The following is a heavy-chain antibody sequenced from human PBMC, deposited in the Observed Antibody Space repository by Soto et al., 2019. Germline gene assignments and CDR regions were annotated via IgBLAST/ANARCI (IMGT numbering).Heavy chain of an antibody. CDR1: GETLNSNP. J-gene: IGHJ4*02. D-gene: IGHD2-15*01. CDR2: IVPLSDRT. Sequence: QVQLVQSGAEVKKPGSSLKVSCKVFGETLNSNPIGWVRQAPGQGLEWVGGIVPLSDRTNYAQELQGRVTVTADGSTSTVYMELSNLKSDDTAVYYCSRKSVRDCHSGGGCFSLDVWGQGSLITVSS. CDR3: SRKSVRDCHSGGGCFSLDV. V-gene: IGHV1-69*01.